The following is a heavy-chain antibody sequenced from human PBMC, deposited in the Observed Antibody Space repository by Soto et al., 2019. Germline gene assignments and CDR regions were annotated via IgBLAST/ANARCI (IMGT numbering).Heavy chain of an antibody. V-gene: IGHV3-53*01. CDR3: ARDLRLSTIAAAGTVYYYYYGMDV. J-gene: IGHJ6*02. D-gene: IGHD6-13*01. Sequence: PGGSLRLSCAASGFTVSSNYMSWVRQAPGKGLEWVSVIYSGGSTYYADSVKGRFTISRDNSKNTLYLQMNSLRAEDTAVYYCARDLRLSTIAAAGTVYYYYYGMDVWGQGTTVTVSS. CDR2: IYSGGST. CDR1: GFTVSSNY.